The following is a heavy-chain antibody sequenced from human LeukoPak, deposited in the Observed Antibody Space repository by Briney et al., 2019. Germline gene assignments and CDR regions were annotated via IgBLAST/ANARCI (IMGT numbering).Heavy chain of an antibody. CDR1: GNSFANHW. CDR2: IYFCDSNT. Sequence: GESLKISCKGSGNSFANHWIGWGRQMPEKGLEWMGLIYFCDSNTIYSPSFQGQVTISADKSISTAYLQWSSLKASDTALYYCASEVHGTPWFDPWGQGTLVTVSS. CDR3: ASEVHGTPWFDP. J-gene: IGHJ5*02. D-gene: IGHD6-13*01. V-gene: IGHV5-51*01.